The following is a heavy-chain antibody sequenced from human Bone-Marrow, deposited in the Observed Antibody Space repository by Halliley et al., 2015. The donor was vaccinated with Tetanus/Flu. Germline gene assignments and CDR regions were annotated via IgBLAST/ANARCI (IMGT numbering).Heavy chain of an antibody. D-gene: IGHD3-16*02. CDR3: APLGYTMASYFDY. V-gene: IGHV3-48*03. J-gene: IGHJ4*02. CDR2: ISGDGSSI. Sequence: VSYISGDGSSIYYAESLKGRFTISKNNAKNSLYLQMNSLGAKDTAVYYWAPLGYTMASYFDYWGQGTLVTVSS.